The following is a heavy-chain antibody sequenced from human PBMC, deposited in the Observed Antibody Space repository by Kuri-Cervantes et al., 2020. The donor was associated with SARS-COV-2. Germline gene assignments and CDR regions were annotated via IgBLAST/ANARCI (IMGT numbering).Heavy chain of an antibody. D-gene: IGHD3-16*01. J-gene: IGHJ4*02. Sequence: GGSLRLSCAVSGFTFSSYALSWVRKAPGKGLEWVSGMSISGGRTHYADSAKGRFIISRDNSKNTLYMEMYSLIAEDTAVYYCAKGGSDYIWGSYGIPPTDGYWGQGTLVTVSS. CDR2: MSISGGRT. CDR1: GFTFSSYA. V-gene: IGHV3-23*01. CDR3: AKGGSDYIWGSYGIPPTDGY.